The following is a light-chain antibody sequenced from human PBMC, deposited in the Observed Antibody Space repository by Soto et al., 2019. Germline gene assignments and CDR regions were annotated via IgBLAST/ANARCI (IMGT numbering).Light chain of an antibody. J-gene: IGKJ1*01. V-gene: IGKV3-20*01. CDR1: QSVSNNY. CDR3: QQYGSSGT. CDR2: GAS. Sequence: EIVLTQSQATLSLSPGERATLSFRASQSVSNNYLAWYQQKPGQAPRLLIYGASNRATGIPDRFSGSGSGTDFTLTISRLEPEDFAVYYCQQYGSSGTFGQGTTVDIK.